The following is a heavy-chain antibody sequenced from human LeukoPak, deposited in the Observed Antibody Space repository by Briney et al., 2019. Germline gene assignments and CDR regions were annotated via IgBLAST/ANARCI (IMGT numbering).Heavy chain of an antibody. CDR3: ARDEGLYCTNGVCFGH. CDR1: GGSISSYY. Sequence: ASETLSLTCTVSGGSISSYYWSWIRQPPGKGLEWIGYIYYSGSTNYNPSLKSRVTISVDTSKNQFSLKLSSVTAADTAVYYCARDEGLYCTNGVCFGHWGQGTLVTVSS. D-gene: IGHD2-8*01. CDR2: IYYSGST. V-gene: IGHV4-59*01. J-gene: IGHJ4*02.